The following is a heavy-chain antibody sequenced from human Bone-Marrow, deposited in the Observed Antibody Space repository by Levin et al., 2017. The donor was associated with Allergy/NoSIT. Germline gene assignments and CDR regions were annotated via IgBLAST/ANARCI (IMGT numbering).Heavy chain of an antibody. CDR1: GGTFSSYA. Sequence: KISCKASGGTFSSYAISWVRQAPGQGLEWMGGIIPIFGTANYAQKFQGRVTITADESTSTAYMELSSLRSEDTAVYYCAILFDGYNGRSFDYWGQGTLVTVSS. J-gene: IGHJ4*02. D-gene: IGHD5-24*01. CDR3: AILFDGYNGRSFDY. CDR2: IIPIFGTA. V-gene: IGHV1-69*01.